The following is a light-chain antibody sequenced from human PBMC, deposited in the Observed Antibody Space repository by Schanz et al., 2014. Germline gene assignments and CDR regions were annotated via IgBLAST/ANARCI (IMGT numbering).Light chain of an antibody. V-gene: IGLV2-14*03. CDR2: DVT. CDR1: SSDVGNYNY. CDR3: AAWDDSLNGQV. Sequence: QSVLTQPASVSGSPGQSITISCTGTSSDVGNYNYVSWYQQHPGKAPKLVIYDVTNRPSGVSNRFSGSKSGNTASLTISGLQAEDEADYYCAAWDDSLNGQVFGTGTKLTVL. J-gene: IGLJ1*01.